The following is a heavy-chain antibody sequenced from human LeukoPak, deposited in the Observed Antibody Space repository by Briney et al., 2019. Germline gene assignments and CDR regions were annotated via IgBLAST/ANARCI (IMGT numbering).Heavy chain of an antibody. CDR2: IYYSGST. CDR1: GGSIRSSTYY. V-gene: IGHV4-39*07. J-gene: IGHJ4*02. D-gene: IGHD3-10*02. Sequence: PSETLSLTCTVSGGSIRSSTYYWGWIRQPPGKGLEWIGGIYYSGSTYYNPSLKSRVTISVDTSKNQFYLKLSSVTAADTAVYYCARVPISGPYTMSIDYWGQGTLVTVSS. CDR3: ARVPISGPYTMSIDY.